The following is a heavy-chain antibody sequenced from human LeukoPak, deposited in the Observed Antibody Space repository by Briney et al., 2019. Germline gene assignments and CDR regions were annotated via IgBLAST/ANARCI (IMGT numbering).Heavy chain of an antibody. CDR2: FDPEDGET. Sequence: ASVKVSCKVSGYTLTELSMHWVRQAPGKGLEWMGGFDPEDGETIYAQKFQGSVTMTEDTSTDTAYMELSSLRSEDTAVYYCATLGEQWLVRRLVGYFDLWGRGTLVTVSS. CDR1: GYTLTELS. D-gene: IGHD6-19*01. V-gene: IGHV1-24*01. CDR3: ATLGEQWLVRRLVGYFDL. J-gene: IGHJ2*01.